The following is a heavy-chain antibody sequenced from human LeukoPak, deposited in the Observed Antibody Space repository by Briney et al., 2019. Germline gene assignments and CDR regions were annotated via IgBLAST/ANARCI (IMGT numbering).Heavy chain of an antibody. V-gene: IGHV3-15*01. J-gene: IGHJ4*02. CDR3: TTGYPRKVTTYIGL. CDR2: IKSKTDGGTT. D-gene: IGHD4-17*01. Sequence: GGSVRPSCAASGFTFSSYWMSWVRQAPGKGLEWVGRIKSKTDGGTTDYAAPVKGRFTISRDDSKNTLYLQMNSLKTEDTAVYYCTTGYPRKVTTYIGLWGQGTLVTVSS. CDR1: GFTFSSYW.